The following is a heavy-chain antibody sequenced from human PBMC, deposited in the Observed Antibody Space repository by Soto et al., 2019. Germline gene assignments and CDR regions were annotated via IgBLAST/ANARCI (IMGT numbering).Heavy chain of an antibody. Sequence: SETLSLTCTVSGGSISSYYWSWIRQPPGKGLEWIGYIYYSGSTNYNPSLKSRVTISVDTSKNQFSLKLSSVTAADTAVYYCARGGYSDSTGHDYWGQGTLVTVSS. CDR2: IYYSGST. CDR3: ARGGYSDSTGHDY. V-gene: IGHV4-59*01. D-gene: IGHD5-12*01. CDR1: GGSISSYY. J-gene: IGHJ4*02.